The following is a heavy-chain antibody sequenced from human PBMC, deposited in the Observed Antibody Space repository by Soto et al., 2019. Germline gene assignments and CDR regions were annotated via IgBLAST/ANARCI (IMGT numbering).Heavy chain of an antibody. D-gene: IGHD1-26*01. CDR1: GFTFSNYD. J-gene: IGHJ3*01. CDR3: ARSPSGSFPSGNAFDL. V-gene: IGHV3-13*05. Sequence: EVQLVESGGGLVQPGGSLRLSCAASGFTFSNYDMFWVRQGTGKGLEWVSAIGTKADPFYPDSVKGRFTISRENAKKSLYLQMNSLRVGDTAVYYCARSPSGSFPSGNAFDLWGQWTMVIVSS. CDR2: IGTKADP.